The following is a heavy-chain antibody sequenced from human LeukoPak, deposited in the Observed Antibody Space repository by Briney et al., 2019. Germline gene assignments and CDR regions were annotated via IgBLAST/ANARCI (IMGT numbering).Heavy chain of an antibody. CDR2: INHSGST. V-gene: IGHV4-34*01. Sequence: SETLSLTCAVYGGSFSGYYWSWIRQPPGKGTEWIGEINHSGSTNYNPSLKSRVTISVDTSKNQFSLKLSSVTAADTAVYYCARLYSSSWYNWFDPWGQGTLVTVSS. CDR3: ARLYSSSWYNWFDP. J-gene: IGHJ5*02. D-gene: IGHD6-13*01. CDR1: GGSFSGYY.